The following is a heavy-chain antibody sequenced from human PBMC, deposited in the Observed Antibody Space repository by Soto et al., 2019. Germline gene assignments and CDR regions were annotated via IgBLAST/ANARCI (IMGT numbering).Heavy chain of an antibody. D-gene: IGHD1-7*01. CDR3: ARRDNWNYGVAFDI. CDR2: ISSSSSTI. Sequence: HPGGSLRLSCAASGFTFSSYSMSWVRQAPGKGLEWISYISSSSSTIYYADSVKGRLTIFRDNAKNSLYLQMNSLRDEDTAVYYCARRDNWNYGVAFDIWGRGTMVTVS. V-gene: IGHV3-48*02. CDR1: GFTFSSYS. J-gene: IGHJ3*02.